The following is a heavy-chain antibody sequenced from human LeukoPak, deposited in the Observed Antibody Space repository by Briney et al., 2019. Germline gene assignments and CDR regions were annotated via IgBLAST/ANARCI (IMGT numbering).Heavy chain of an antibody. CDR2: ISYDGSNK. J-gene: IGHJ4*02. V-gene: IGHV3-30*03. CDR3: ARDTGPHYFDY. D-gene: IGHD4-11*01. CDR1: GFTFSSYS. Sequence: GGSLRLSCAASGFTFSSYSMNWVRQAPGKGLEWVAVISYDGSNKYYADSVKGRFTISRDNSKNTLYLQMNSLRAEDTAVYYCARDTGPHYFDYWGQGTLVTVSS.